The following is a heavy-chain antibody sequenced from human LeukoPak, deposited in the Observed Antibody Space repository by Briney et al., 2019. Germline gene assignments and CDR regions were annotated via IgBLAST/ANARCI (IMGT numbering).Heavy chain of an antibody. CDR2: IYQSGST. V-gene: IGHV4-38-2*02. D-gene: IGHD3-10*01. Sequence: SETLSLTCTVSGYSISSGYYWGWIRQPPGKGLEWIGGIYQSGSTLYNPSLKSRVTMSVDTSKNQFSLKLSSVTAVDTAVYYCARKSDAKSYYPDWGQGTLVTVSS. J-gene: IGHJ4*02. CDR1: GYSISSGYY. CDR3: ARKSDAKSYYPD.